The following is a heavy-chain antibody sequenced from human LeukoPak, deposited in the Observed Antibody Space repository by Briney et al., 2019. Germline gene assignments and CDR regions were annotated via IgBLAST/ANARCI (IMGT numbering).Heavy chain of an antibody. CDR3: ASIGYCSSTSCYALDY. CDR1: GRSFGVLY. J-gene: IGHJ4*02. D-gene: IGHD2-2*01. V-gene: IGHV4-34*01. Sequence: SETLSLTCAVYGRSFGVLYWSWIRQPPGEGRGWFGEIKHSGSTNYNPSLKSRVTISADTSKNQFSLNLSSVTAADTAVYYCASIGYCSSTSCYALDYWGQGTLVTVSS. CDR2: IKHSGST.